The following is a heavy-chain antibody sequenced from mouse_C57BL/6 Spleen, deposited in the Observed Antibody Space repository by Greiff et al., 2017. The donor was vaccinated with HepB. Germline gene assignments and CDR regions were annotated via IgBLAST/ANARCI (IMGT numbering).Heavy chain of an antibody. CDR3: TREGDYGSSYFDY. V-gene: IGHV5-9-1*02. J-gene: IGHJ2*01. CDR1: GFTFSSYA. D-gene: IGHD1-1*01. Sequence: EVNLVESGEGLVKPGGSLKLSCAASGFTFSSYAMSWVRQTPEKRLEWVAYISSGGDYIYYADTVKGRFTISRDNARNTLYLQMSSLKSEDTAMYYCTREGDYGSSYFDYWGQGTTLTVSS. CDR2: ISSGGDYI.